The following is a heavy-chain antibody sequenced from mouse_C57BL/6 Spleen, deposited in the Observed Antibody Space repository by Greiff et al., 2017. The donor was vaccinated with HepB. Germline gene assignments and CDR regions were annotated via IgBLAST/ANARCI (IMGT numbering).Heavy chain of an antibody. V-gene: IGHV5-16*01. J-gene: IGHJ4*01. CDR3: ARTLYYGSSHGAMDY. CDR1: GFTFSDYY. CDR2: INYDGSST. D-gene: IGHD1-1*01. Sequence: EVKVVESEGGLVQPGSSMKLSCTASGFTFSDYYMAWVRQVPEKGLEWVANINYDGSSTYYLDSLKSRFIISRYNAKNILYLQMSSLKSEDTATYYCARTLYYGSSHGAMDYWGQGTSVTVSS.